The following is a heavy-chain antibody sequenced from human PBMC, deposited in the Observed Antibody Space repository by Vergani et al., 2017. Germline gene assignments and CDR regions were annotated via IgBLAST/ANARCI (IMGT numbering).Heavy chain of an antibody. V-gene: IGHV4-31*03. CDR1: GGSISSGGYY. Sequence: QVQLQESGPGLVKPSQTLSLTCTVSGGSISSGGYYWSWIRQPPGKGLEWIGYIYYSGSTYYNPSLKSRVTISVDTSKNQFSLKLSSVTAADTAVYYCARAARQATGTSYYYFYMDVWGKGTTVTVSS. CDR2: IYYSGST. D-gene: IGHD4-17*01. J-gene: IGHJ6*03. CDR3: ARAARQATGTSYYYFYMDV.